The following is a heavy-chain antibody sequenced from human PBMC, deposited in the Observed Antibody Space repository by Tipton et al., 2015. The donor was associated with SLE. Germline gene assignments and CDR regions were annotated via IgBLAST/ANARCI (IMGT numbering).Heavy chain of an antibody. CDR1: GGSMSSGPYY. V-gene: IGHV4-31*03. D-gene: IGHD2-15*01. J-gene: IGHJ3*02. CDR3: ARVKRDCSGGSCYWDALDI. CDR2: IYYSGST. Sequence: TLSLTCTVSGGSMSSGPYYWSWIRQHPGKGLEWIGNIYYSGSTFYNPSLKSRVTISVDTSKQQFSLRLTSVTAADTAAYYCARVKRDCSGGSCYWDALDIWGQGTMVIVSS.